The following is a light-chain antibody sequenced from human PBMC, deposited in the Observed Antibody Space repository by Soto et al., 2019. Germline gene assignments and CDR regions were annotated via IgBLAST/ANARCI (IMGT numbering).Light chain of an antibody. CDR1: KIGTKS. V-gene: IGLV3-21*02. CDR3: QVWDRTTDFVV. J-gene: IGLJ2*01. CDR2: DDT. Sequence: SYELTQPPSVSVAPGQTATFTCGGDKIGTKSVHWHQQKPGQAPVLVVYDDTDRPSGIPERFSGSKSGNTVTLTISRVEAGDEADYYCQVWDRTTDFVVFXGGTQMTVL.